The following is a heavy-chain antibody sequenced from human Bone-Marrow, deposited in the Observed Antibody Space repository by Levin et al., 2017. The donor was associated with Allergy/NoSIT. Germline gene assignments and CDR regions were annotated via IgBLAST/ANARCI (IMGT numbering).Heavy chain of an antibody. Sequence: PGESLKISCKASGYSFTSSWMHWMRQSPGQGLEWMAIINPRDGTTSYAQSFQGRVTLTSDTSTSTVYMELTSLRSGDTAVYYCAKDHSTTIRRPAWWFDPWGQGTLVIVSS. D-gene: IGHD1-1*01. CDR3: AKDHSTTIRRPAWWFDP. CDR2: INPRDGTT. V-gene: IGHV1-46*01. J-gene: IGHJ5*02. CDR1: GYSFTSSW.